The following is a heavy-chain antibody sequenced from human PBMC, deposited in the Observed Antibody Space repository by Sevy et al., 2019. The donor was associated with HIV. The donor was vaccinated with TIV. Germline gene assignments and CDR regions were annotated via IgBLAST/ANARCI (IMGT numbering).Heavy chain of an antibody. CDR3: ARGRGGDYYDSSGYQEVIFDY. CDR1: GGSFSGYY. V-gene: IGHV4-34*01. D-gene: IGHD3-22*01. CDR2: INHSGST. Sequence: SETLSLTCAVYGGSFSGYYWSWIRQPPGKGLEWIGEINHSGSTNYNPSLKSRVTISVDTSKNQFSLKLSSVTAADTAGYYCARGRGGDYYDSSGYQEVIFDYWGQGTLVTVSS. J-gene: IGHJ4*02.